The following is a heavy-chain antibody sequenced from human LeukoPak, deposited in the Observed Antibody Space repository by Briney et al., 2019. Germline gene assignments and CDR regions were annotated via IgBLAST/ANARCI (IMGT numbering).Heavy chain of an antibody. D-gene: IGHD2-21*02. J-gene: IGHJ4*02. CDR3: ASDSLSFDY. CDR2: ISGSGGST. Sequence: GGSLRLSFAASGFTFSSYSMICVGEAPGTWLEWVSAISGSGGSTYYADSVKGRFTISRDNSKNTLYLQMNSLRAEDTAVYYCASDSLSFDYWGQGTLVTVSS. CDR1: GFTFSSYS. V-gene: IGHV3-23*01.